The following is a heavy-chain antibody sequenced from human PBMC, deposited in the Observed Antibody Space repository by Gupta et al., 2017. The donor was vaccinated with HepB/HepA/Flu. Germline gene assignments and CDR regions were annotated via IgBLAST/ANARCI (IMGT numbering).Heavy chain of an antibody. J-gene: IGHJ4*02. CDR2: IRSTGRIK. V-gene: IGHV3-48*03. CDR3: ARDSAE. CDR1: GFTFRSYE. Sequence: EVPLVECGGGLVRQGGSLRQSCAASGFTFRSYERNRVRQAPVKGLEWVSYIRSTGRIKYYADSVNGRFTISRDNAKNSLYLQMNGLRAEDTAVYYCARDSAEWGQGTLVTVSA.